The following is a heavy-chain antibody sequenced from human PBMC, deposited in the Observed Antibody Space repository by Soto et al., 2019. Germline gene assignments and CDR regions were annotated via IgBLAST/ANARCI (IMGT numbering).Heavy chain of an antibody. J-gene: IGHJ4*02. V-gene: IGHV3-23*01. CDR1: GFTFSSYA. Sequence: GGSLRLSCAASGFTFSSYAMSWVRQAPGKGLEWVSGISGGSGSTYYAAPVKGRLTISRDDSKNTLYLQMNSLKTEDTAVYYCTTDGLYWGQGTLVTVSS. CDR2: ISGGSGST. CDR3: TTDGLY.